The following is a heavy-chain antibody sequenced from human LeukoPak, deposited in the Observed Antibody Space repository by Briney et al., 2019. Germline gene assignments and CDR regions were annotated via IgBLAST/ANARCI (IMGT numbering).Heavy chain of an antibody. CDR1: GFTFSSYG. D-gene: IGHD3-16*02. CDR2: IYNEGTT. V-gene: IGHV3-66*01. Sequence: GRSLRLSCAASGFTFSSYGMHWVRQAPGKGLEWLSIIYNEGTTYYADSVRGRFTISRDNSKSTIYLQMNSLRAEDTAVYYCARDSFHTYWGQGTLVTVSS. CDR3: ARDSFHTY. J-gene: IGHJ4*02.